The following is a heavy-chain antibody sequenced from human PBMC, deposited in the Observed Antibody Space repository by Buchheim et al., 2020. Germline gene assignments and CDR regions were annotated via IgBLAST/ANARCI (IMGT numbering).Heavy chain of an antibody. V-gene: IGHV1-3*01. CDR2: INAGNGNT. Sequence: QVQLVQSGAEVKKPGASVKVSCKASGYTFTSYAMHWVRQAPGQRLEWMGWINAGNGNTKYSQKFQGRVTITRDTSASTAYMELSSLRSEDTAVYYCARGRYDYGDTYYYYYGMDVWGQGTT. J-gene: IGHJ6*02. D-gene: IGHD4-17*01. CDR3: ARGRYDYGDTYYYYYGMDV. CDR1: GYTFTSYA.